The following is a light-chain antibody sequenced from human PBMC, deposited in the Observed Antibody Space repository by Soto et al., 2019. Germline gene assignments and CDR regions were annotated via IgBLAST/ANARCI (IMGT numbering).Light chain of an antibody. CDR2: DVS. CDR3: ISYAGSSIWV. J-gene: IGLJ3*02. Sequence: QSALTQPPSASGSPGQSVTISCTGTSSDVGTYKYVSWYQQHPGKAPKLMIYDVSKRPSGVPDRFSGSKSGTTASLTVSGLQAEDEADYYCISYAGSSIWVFGGGTKLTVL. CDR1: SSDVGTYKY. V-gene: IGLV2-8*01.